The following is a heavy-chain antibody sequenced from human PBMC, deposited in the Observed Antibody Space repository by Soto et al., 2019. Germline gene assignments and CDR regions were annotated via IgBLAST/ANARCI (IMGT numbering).Heavy chain of an antibody. V-gene: IGHV4-59*01. J-gene: IGHJ6*02. CDR1: GGSISSYY. D-gene: IGHD5-18*01. Sequence: PSETLSLTCTVSGGSISSYYWSWIRQPPGKALEWIGSIYYTGSTNYNPSLKSRVTISVDTSKNHFSLKLSSVTAADTAVYYCAREGGHVDTPMGNGYYYYGMDVWGQGTTVTVSS. CDR3: AREGGHVDTPMGNGYYYYGMDV. CDR2: IYYTGST.